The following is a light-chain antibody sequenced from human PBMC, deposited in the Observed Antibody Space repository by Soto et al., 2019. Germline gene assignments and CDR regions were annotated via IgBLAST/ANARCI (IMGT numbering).Light chain of an antibody. Sequence: IVLTQSPATLSLSPGERATLSCRASQSVDSAYLAWYHQRPVQAPRLLIYGASNRATGVPGRFGGSGSGTDFNLTISRLEPEDSAVYYCQQYGNSPLYSFGQGTKLEIK. CDR1: QSVDSAY. CDR3: QQYGNSPLYS. V-gene: IGKV3-20*01. J-gene: IGKJ2*01. CDR2: GAS.